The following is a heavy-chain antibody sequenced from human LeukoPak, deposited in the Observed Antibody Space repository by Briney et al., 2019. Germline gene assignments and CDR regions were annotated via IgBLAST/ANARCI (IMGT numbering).Heavy chain of an antibody. D-gene: IGHD3-3*01. CDR1: GYTFTGYY. CDR2: INPNSGGT. V-gene: IGHV1-2*02. Sequence: ASVKVSCKASGYTFTGYYMHWVRQAPGQGLEWMGWINPNSGGTNYAQKFQGRVTMTRDTSISTAYMELSRLRSDDTAVYYCARDFHYDFWSGYYFSWFDPWGQGTLVTVSS. CDR3: ARDFHYDFWSGYYFSWFDP. J-gene: IGHJ5*02.